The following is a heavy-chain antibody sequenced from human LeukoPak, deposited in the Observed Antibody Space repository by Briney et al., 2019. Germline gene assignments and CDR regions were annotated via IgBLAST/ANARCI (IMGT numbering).Heavy chain of an antibody. Sequence: GGSLRLSCAASGFTFSSYAMSWVRQAPGKGLEWVSAISGSGGSTYYADSVKGRFTISRDNSKNTLYLQMNSLRAEDTAVYYCAKDLIRRMAGYSYGNPGWFDPWGQGTLVTGSS. V-gene: IGHV3-23*01. D-gene: IGHD5-18*01. J-gene: IGHJ5*02. CDR3: AKDLIRRMAGYSYGNPGWFDP. CDR2: ISGSGGST. CDR1: GFTFSSYA.